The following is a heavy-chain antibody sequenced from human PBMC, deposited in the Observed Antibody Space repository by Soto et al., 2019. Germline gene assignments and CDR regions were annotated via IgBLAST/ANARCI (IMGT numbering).Heavy chain of an antibody. CDR2: IYHSGST. Sequence: QLQLQASGSGLVKPSQTLSLTCAVSGGSISSGGYSWSWIRQPPGKGLEWIGYIYHSGSTYYNPSLKSRVTISVDRYKNQFSLKLSSVTAADTAVYYCARVPTPWGQGTLVTVSS. V-gene: IGHV4-30-2*01. CDR3: ARVPTP. CDR1: GGSISSGGYS. J-gene: IGHJ5*02.